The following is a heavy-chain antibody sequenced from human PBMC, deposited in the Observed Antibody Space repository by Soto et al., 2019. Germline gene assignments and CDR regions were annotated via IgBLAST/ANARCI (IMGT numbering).Heavy chain of an antibody. CDR1: GGSISSYY. Sequence: SETLSLTCTVSGGSISSYYWSWIRQPPGKGLEWIGYIYYSGSTNYNPSLKSRVTISVDTSKNQFSLKVSSVTAAVTAVYYCARRWGTSFDFWGQGTLVTVSS. J-gene: IGHJ4*02. D-gene: IGHD7-27*01. CDR3: ARRWGTSFDF. V-gene: IGHV4-59*01. CDR2: IYYSGST.